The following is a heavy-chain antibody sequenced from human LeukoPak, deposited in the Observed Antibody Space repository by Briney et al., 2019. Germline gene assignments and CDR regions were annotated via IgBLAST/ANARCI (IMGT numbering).Heavy chain of an antibody. V-gene: IGHV3-33*03. D-gene: IGHD3-9*01. CDR2: ISYDGSNK. Sequence: GGSLRLSCAASGFTFSSYGMHWVRQAPGKGLEWVAVISYDGSNKYYADSVKGRFTISRDNAKNSLYLQMNSLRAEDTAVYYCAKFRLSNYDILTGYYYYFDYWGQGTLVTVSS. CDR1: GFTFSSYG. J-gene: IGHJ4*02. CDR3: AKFRLSNYDILTGYYYYFDY.